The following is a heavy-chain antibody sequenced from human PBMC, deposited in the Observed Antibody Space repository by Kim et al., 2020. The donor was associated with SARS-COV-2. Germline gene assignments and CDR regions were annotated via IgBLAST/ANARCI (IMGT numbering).Heavy chain of an antibody. CDR2: IYYSGST. D-gene: IGHD3-22*01. V-gene: IGHV4-31*03. J-gene: IGHJ3*02. Sequence: SETLSLTCTVSGGSISSGGYYWSWIRQHPGKGLEWIGYIYYSGSTYYNPSLKSRVTISVDTSKNQFSLKLSSVTAADTAVYYCARAGITMLVVQAFGIWGQGKMVTVSS. CDR3: ARAGITMLVVQAFGI. CDR1: GGSISSGGYY.